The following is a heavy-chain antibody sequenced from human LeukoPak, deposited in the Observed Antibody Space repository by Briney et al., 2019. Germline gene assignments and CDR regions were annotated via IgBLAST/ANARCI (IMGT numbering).Heavy chain of an antibody. CDR1: GCTFSSYA. J-gene: IGHJ6*02. CDR3: ASSGELRVYYYYGMDV. Sequence: SVKVSFKASGCTFSSYAISWVRQAPGQGQERKGGITPSFGTANYAQKFQGRVTITADESKGTAYMELSSLRSEDTAVYYCASSGELRVYYYYGMDVWGQGTTVTVSS. V-gene: IGHV1-69*01. D-gene: IGHD2-21*01. CDR2: ITPSFGTA.